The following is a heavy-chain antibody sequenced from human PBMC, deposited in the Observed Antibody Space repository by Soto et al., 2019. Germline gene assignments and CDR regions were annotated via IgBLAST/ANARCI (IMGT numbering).Heavy chain of an antibody. J-gene: IGHJ4*02. D-gene: IGHD3-10*01. CDR2: ISGSAGSA. V-gene: IGHV3-23*01. CDR1: GFTFSSYA. CDR3: AKDRVVRGVITQETGY. Sequence: EVQLLESGGGLVQPGGSLRLSCAASGFTFSSYAMSWVRQAPGKGLEWVSTISGSAGSAYYADSVKGRFTISRDNSKSTLYLQMNSLRAEDTALYYCAKDRVVRGVITQETGYWGQGTLVTVSS.